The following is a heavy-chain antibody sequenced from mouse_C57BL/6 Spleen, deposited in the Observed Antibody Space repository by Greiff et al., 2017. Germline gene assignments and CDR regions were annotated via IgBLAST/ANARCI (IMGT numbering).Heavy chain of an antibody. CDR3: ARGDGVVATDY. D-gene: IGHD1-1*01. Sequence: VQLQQSGAELVRPGTSVKVSCKASGYAFTNYLIEWVKQRPGQGLEWIGVINPGSGGTNYNETFKGKATLTADKSSSTAYKQLSSLPSKDSAVYFCARGDGVVATDYWGQGTTLTVSS. CDR1: GYAFTNYL. CDR2: INPGSGGT. J-gene: IGHJ2*01. V-gene: IGHV1-54*01.